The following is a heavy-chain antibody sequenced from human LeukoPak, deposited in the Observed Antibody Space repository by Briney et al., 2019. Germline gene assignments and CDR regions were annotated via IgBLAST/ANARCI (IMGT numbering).Heavy chain of an antibody. CDR2: INQDGSEK. V-gene: IGHV3-7*01. J-gene: IGHJ3*02. CDR3: AREVGSPHVRSAFDI. CDR1: GFTFSNYW. Sequence: GSLRLSCAASGFTFSNYWMTWVRQAPGKGLEWVANINQDGSEKHFLGSVKGRFTVSRDNTKNSLYLQMNSLTAEDTAIYYCAREVGSPHVRSAFDIWGQGTLVTVSS. D-gene: IGHD3-10*01.